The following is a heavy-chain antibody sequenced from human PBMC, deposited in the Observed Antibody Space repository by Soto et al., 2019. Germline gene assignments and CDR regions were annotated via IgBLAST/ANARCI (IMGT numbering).Heavy chain of an antibody. CDR1: GYTLTELS. D-gene: IGHD1-26*01. CDR2: FDPEDGET. Sequence: ASVKVSCKVSGYTLTELSMHWVRQAPGKGLEWMGGFDPEDGETIYAQKFQGRVTMTEDTSTDTAYMELSSLRSEDTAVYYSATGWGEGELLRVFAFDILGQGTMVTVSS. J-gene: IGHJ3*02. V-gene: IGHV1-24*01. CDR3: ATGWGEGELLRVFAFDI.